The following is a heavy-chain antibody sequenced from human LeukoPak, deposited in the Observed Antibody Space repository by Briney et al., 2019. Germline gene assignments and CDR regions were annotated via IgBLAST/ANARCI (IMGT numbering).Heavy chain of an antibody. CDR3: ARVEGYGGNFDY. CDR2: IYYSGST. Sequence: SETLSLTCTVSGGSISSHYWSWVRQPPGKGLEWIGYIYYSGSTNYNPSLKSRVTISVDTSKNQFSLKLSSVTAADTAVYYCARVEGYGGNFDYWGQGTLVTVSS. CDR1: GGSISSHY. D-gene: IGHD4-23*01. J-gene: IGHJ4*02. V-gene: IGHV4-59*11.